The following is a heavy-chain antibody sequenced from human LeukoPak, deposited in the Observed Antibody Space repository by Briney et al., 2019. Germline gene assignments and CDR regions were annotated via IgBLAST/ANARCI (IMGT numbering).Heavy chain of an antibody. V-gene: IGHV3-64D*09. J-gene: IGHJ6*02. CDR2: ISSNGGNT. CDR3: VKDHELGSSPLNMDV. D-gene: IGHD1-26*01. CDR1: GFTFSSYA. Sequence: SGGSLRLSCSASGFTFSSYAMHWVPQAPGKGLEYVSAISSNGGNTYYADSVKSRFTITRDNYKNMMYLQLSSLRAEDTAVYYCVKDHELGSSPLNMDVWGQGTTVTVSS.